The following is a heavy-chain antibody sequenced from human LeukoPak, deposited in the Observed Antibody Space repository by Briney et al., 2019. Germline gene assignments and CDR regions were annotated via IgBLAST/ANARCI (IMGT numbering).Heavy chain of an antibody. D-gene: IGHD3-10*02. CDR1: GFTFSTLT. Sequence: PGGSLRLSCAVSGFTFSTLTMNWVRQAPGKGLEWVSYISSSGSTIYYADSVKGRFTISRDNAKNSLYLQMNSLRAEDTAVYYCAELGITMIGGVWGKGTTVTISS. V-gene: IGHV3-48*04. CDR3: AELGITMIGGV. J-gene: IGHJ6*04. CDR2: ISSSGSTI.